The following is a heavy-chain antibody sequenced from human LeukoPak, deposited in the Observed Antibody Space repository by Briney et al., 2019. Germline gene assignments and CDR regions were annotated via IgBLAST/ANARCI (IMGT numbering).Heavy chain of an antibody. CDR3: ARGSIVGATTLDY. CDR1: GGSISSNY. Sequence: SDTLSLTCTVSGGSISSNYWSWFRQPPGKGLEWIGYIYYSGDTHYNPSLRSRVTISVDTSKTQFSLNLNSVTAADTAVYYCARGSIVGATTLDYSGQGTLVTVSS. D-gene: IGHD1-26*01. CDR2: IYYSGDT. J-gene: IGHJ4*02. V-gene: IGHV4-59*01.